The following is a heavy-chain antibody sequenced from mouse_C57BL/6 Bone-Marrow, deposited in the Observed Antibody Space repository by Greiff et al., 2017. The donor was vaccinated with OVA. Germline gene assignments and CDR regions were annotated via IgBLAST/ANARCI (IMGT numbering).Heavy chain of an antibody. Sequence: VQLVESGPELVKPGASVKISCKASGYAFSSSWMNWVKQRPGKGLEWIGRIYPGDGDTNYNGKFKGKATLTADTSSSTAYMQSSSLTSEDSAVYFGARETTVVDSAYYAMDDWGQGTSGTGAS. CDR2: IYPGDGDT. D-gene: IGHD1-1*01. V-gene: IGHV1-82*01. J-gene: IGHJ4*01. CDR3: ARETTVVDSAYYAMDD. CDR1: GYAFSSSW.